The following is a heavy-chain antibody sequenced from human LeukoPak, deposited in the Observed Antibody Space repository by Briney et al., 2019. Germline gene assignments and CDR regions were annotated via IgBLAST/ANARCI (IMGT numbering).Heavy chain of an antibody. CDR2: IYYSGST. V-gene: IGHV4-39*07. CDR1: GGSISSSSYY. J-gene: IGHJ4*02. D-gene: IGHD3-16*01. CDR3: ARGLGGPYFDY. Sequence: SETLSLTCTVSGGSISSSSYYWGWIRQPPGKGLEWIGSIYYSGSTYYNPSLKSRVTISVDTSKNQFSLKLSSVTAADTAVYYCARGLGGPYFDYWGQGTLVTVSS.